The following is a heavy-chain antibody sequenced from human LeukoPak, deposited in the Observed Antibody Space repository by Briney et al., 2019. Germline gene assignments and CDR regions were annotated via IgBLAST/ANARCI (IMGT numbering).Heavy chain of an antibody. J-gene: IGHJ4*02. Sequence: GASVNVSCKSSGGTFSSYSISWVRQAPGQGLDWMGFIIPIFGTANYAQKFQGRVTITADVSTTTAYMEMSSLRSEDTAVYYCAREYYDILTGYYHDYWGQGTLVTVSS. D-gene: IGHD3-9*01. CDR2: IIPIFGTA. V-gene: IGHV1-69*13. CDR3: AREYYDILTGYYHDY. CDR1: GGTFSSYS.